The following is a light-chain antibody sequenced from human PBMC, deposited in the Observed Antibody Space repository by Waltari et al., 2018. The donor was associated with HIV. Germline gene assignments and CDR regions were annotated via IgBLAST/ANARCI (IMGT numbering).Light chain of an antibody. CDR2: TND. J-gene: IGLJ3*02. CDR1: SSNIGSNI. V-gene: IGLV1-44*01. CDR3: AAWDDSLNGM. Sequence: QSVLTQPPSVSGTPGQNVTISCSGSSSNIGSNILNWYQQLPGAAPKLLIYTNDQRPSGAPDRFAGTTSGTSASLASSGLQSADEADYYCAAWDDSLNGMFGGGTKLTVL.